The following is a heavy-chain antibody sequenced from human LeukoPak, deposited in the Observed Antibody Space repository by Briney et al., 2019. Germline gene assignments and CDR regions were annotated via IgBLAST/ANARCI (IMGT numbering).Heavy chain of an antibody. CDR2: INHSGST. V-gene: IGHV4-34*01. CDR1: GGSFSGYY. D-gene: IGHD5-12*01. Sequence: PSETLSLTCAVYGGSFSGYYWSWIRQPPGKGLEWIGEINHSGSTNYNPSLKSRVTISVDTSKNQFSLKLSSVTAADTAVYYCARRWLRFKSAFDIWGQGTMVTVSS. CDR3: ARRWLRFKSAFDI. J-gene: IGHJ3*02.